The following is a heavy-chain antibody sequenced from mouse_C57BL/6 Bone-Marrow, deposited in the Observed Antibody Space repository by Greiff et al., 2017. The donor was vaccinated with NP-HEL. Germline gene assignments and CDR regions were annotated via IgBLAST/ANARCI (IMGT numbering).Heavy chain of an antibody. D-gene: IGHD4-1*01. CDR1: GYTFTSYW. Sequence: QVQLQQPGAELVRPGSSVKLSCKASGYTFTSYWMHWVKQRPIQGLEWIGNIDPSDSETHSNPKFKDKATLTVDKSSSTAYMQLSSLTSEDSAVYYCARSPWGYYAMDYWGQGTSVTVSS. J-gene: IGHJ4*01. CDR2: IDPSDSET. CDR3: ARSPWGYYAMDY. V-gene: IGHV1-52*01.